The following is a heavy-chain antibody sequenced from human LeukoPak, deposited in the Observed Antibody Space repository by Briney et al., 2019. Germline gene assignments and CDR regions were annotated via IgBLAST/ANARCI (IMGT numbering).Heavy chain of an antibody. V-gene: IGHV4-59*08. J-gene: IGHJ6*03. CDR1: GGSISSYY. CDR3: ARRMDYYYYMDV. CDR2: IYYSGST. Sequence: SETLSLTCTVSGGSISSYYWSWIRQPPGRGLEWIGYIYYSGSTNYNPSLKSRVTISVDTSKNQFSLKLSSVTAADTAVYYCARRMDYYYYMDVWGKGTTVTVSS.